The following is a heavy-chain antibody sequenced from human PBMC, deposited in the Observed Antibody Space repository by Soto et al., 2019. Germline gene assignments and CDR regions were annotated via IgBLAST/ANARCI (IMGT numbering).Heavy chain of an antibody. CDR2: MYHSGRT. D-gene: IGHD3-9*01. CDR1: GGSISSYY. CDR3: ARGFDSYFYGLDV. V-gene: IGHV4-59*04. Sequence: PSETLSLTCTVSGGSISSYYWSWIRQPPGKGLEWIGYMYHSGRTYYNPSLKSRVTMSVERSKNQFSLNLNSVTAADTAVYFCARGFDSYFYGLDVWGQGTTVTVSS. J-gene: IGHJ6*02.